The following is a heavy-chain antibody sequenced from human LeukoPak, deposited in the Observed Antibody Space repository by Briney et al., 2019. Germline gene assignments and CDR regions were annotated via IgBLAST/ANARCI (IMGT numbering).Heavy chain of an antibody. CDR2: IIPIFGTA. CDR1: GGTFSSYA. D-gene: IGHD1-26*01. J-gene: IGHJ3*02. V-gene: IGHV1-69*05. CDR3: ARDLGVGATYAFDI. Sequence: GASVKVSCKASGGTFSSYAISWVRQAPGQGLEWMGGIIPIFGTANYAQKFQGRVTMTTDTSTSTAYMELRSLRSDDTAVYYCARDLGVGATYAFDIWGQGTMVTVSS.